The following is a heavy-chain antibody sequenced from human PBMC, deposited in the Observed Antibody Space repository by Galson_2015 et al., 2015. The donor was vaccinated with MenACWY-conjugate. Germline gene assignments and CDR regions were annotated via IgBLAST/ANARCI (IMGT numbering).Heavy chain of an antibody. CDR2: ITSSSSTI. J-gene: IGHJ4*02. CDR1: GFTFSTYS. CDR3: ARVPGYIYVYYDW. Sequence: SLRLSCAASGFTFSTYSMNWVRQAPGKGLEWVSYITSSSSTIYYADSVKGRFTISRDNAKNSLYLQMNTLRDEDTAVYYCARVPGYIYVYYDWWGQGTLVTVSS. V-gene: IGHV3-48*02. D-gene: IGHD5-18*01.